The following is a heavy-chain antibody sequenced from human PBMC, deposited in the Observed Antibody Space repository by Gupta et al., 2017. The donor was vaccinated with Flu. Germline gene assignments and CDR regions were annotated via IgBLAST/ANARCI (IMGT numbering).Heavy chain of an antibody. CDR1: GGSISSSSYY. CDR3: ARRSSGWYAGDP. Sequence: QLQLQESGPGLVKPSETLSLTCTVSGGSISSSSYYWGWIRQPPGKGLEWIGSIYYSGSTYYNPSLKSRVTISVDTSKNQFSLKLRSVTAADTAVYYFARRSSGWYAGDPWGQGTLVTVYS. J-gene: IGHJ5*02. V-gene: IGHV4-39*01. CDR2: IYYSGST. D-gene: IGHD6-19*01.